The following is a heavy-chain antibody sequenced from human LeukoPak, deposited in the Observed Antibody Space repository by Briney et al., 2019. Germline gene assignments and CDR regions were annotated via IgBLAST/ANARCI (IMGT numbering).Heavy chain of an antibody. CDR3: ATYCSGGSCYGY. CDR2: IYYSGSA. Sequence: SETLSLTCTVSGGSISSYYWSWIRQPPGKGLEWIGYIYYSGSANYNPSLKSRVTISVDTSKNQFSLELSSVTAADTAVYYCATYCSGGSCYGYWGQGTLVTVSS. J-gene: IGHJ4*02. CDR1: GGSISSYY. D-gene: IGHD2-15*01. V-gene: IGHV4-59*01.